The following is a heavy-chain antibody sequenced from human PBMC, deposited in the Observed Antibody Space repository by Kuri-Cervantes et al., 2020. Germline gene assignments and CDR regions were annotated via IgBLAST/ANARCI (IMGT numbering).Heavy chain of an antibody. Sequence: GESLKISCAASGFTFSDYYMSWVRQAPGKGLEWISYISSFTNTIYYADSVKGRFTISRDNANNSLSLQMNSLRVEDTAVYYCARDGQAEGNYADYWGQGTLVTVSS. D-gene: IGHD3-16*01. CDR3: ARDGQAEGNYADY. J-gene: IGHJ4*02. V-gene: IGHV3-11*04. CDR2: ISSFTNTI. CDR1: GFTFSDYY.